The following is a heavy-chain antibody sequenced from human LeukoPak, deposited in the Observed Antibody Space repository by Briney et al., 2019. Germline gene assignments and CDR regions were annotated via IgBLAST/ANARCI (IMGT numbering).Heavy chain of an antibody. CDR1: GGTFSSYA. Sequence: ASVKVSCKASGGTFSSYAISWVRQAPGQGLEWMGGIIPIFGTANYAQKFQGRVTITADESTSTAYMELSSLRSEDTAVYYCAREGAVVVPAAWISDAFDIWGQGTMVTVSS. V-gene: IGHV1-69*13. CDR2: IIPIFGTA. CDR3: AREGAVVVPAAWISDAFDI. J-gene: IGHJ3*02. D-gene: IGHD2-2*01.